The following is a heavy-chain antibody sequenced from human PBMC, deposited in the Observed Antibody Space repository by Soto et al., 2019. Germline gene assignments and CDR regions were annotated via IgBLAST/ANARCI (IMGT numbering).Heavy chain of an antibody. CDR1: GYSFTSYW. V-gene: IGHV5-10-1*01. CDR2: IDPSDSYT. CDR3: ARHDYSNTHMDV. Sequence: PGESLKISCKGSGYSFTSYWISWVRQMPGKGLEWIGRIDPSDSYTNYSPSFQGHVTISADKSISTAYLQWSSLKASDTAMYYCARHDYSNTHMDVWGQGTTVTVSS. D-gene: IGHD4-4*01. J-gene: IGHJ6*02.